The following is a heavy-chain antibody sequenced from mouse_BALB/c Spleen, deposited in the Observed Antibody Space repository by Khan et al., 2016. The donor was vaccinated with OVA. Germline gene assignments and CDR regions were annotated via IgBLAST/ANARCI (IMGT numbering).Heavy chain of an antibody. CDR3: SRAYYRYDGYYAMDY. J-gene: IGHJ4*01. CDR1: GFSLSRYD. V-gene: IGHV2-6-4*01. CDR2: IWGGGGT. D-gene: IGHD2-14*01. Sequence: QVQLQQSGPGLVAPSQSLSSTCTVSGFSLSRYDIHWVRQPPGKGLEWLGVIWGGGGTDYNSTLKSRLSISKDNSKSQVFLKMNSLQTDDTAMYYSSRAYYRYDGYYAMDYWGQGTSVTVSS.